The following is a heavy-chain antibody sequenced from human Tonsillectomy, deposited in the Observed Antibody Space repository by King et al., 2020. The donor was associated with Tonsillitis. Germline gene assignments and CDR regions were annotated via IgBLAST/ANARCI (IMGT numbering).Heavy chain of an antibody. Sequence: VQLVESGGGVVQPGRSLRLSCAASGFTFSGYVMHWVRQAPGKGLEWVAVISYDGTNEYYADSVKGRFTISRDNSKNTLYLQMNSLRAEDTAVYYCTRDRNVGLRNYFDYWGQGARVTVSS. CDR3: TRDRNVGLRNYFDY. CDR1: GFTFSGYV. J-gene: IGHJ4*02. CDR2: ISYDGTNE. V-gene: IGHV3-30*04. D-gene: IGHD1-26*01.